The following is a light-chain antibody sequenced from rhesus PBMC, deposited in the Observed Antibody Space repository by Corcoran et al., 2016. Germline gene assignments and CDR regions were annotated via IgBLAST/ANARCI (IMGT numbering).Light chain of an antibody. CDR1: QSVVSS. CDR2: GAS. CDR3: QQDYPWPLT. Sequence: EIAMTQSPATLSLSPGERATLSCRASQSVVSSLAWYHPKPGPVPKRPIYGASPRATGIPERLSGSASGKDFTLTSSGLEPEDVGIYYCQQDYPWPLTFGGGTKVEL. J-gene: IGKJ4*01. V-gene: IGKV3-24*04.